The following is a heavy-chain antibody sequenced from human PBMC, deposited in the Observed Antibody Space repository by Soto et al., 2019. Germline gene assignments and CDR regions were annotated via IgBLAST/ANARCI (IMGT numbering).Heavy chain of an antibody. Sequence: SQTLSLTCAISGDSVSSNSAAWNWIRQSPSRGLEWLGRTYYRSKWYNDYAVSVKSRITINPDTSKNQFSLQLNSVTPEDTAVYYCARDRAYCGGDCYYNWFDPWGQGTLVTVSS. V-gene: IGHV6-1*01. J-gene: IGHJ5*02. CDR3: ARDRAYCGGDCYYNWFDP. CDR1: GDSVSSNSAA. CDR2: TYYRSKWYN. D-gene: IGHD2-21*02.